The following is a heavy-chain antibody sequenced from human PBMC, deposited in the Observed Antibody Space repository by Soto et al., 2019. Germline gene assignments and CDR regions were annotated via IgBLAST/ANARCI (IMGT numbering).Heavy chain of an antibody. CDR3: AIDKTFGGTIGSAFDS. Sequence: QVQVVESGGGVVQPGTSLRLSCAASGFTFNNYGMHWVRQAPGKGLEWVAVIWYDASHKYYADSVKGRFTISRDTSKNTLDLQMSSLRGEDTAVYDCAIDKTFGGTIGSAFDSWGQGTLVTVSS. CDR1: GFTFNNYG. J-gene: IGHJ4*02. CDR2: IWYDASHK. V-gene: IGHV3-33*01. D-gene: IGHD3-16*01.